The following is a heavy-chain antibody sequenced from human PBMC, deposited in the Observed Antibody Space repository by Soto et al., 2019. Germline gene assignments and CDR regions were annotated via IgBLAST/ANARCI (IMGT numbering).Heavy chain of an antibody. CDR1: GVSFSTYY. V-gene: IGHV4-59*01. CDR2: IYYSGSS. CDR3: ARDQGGPFDY. Sequence: QVQLQESGPGLVKPSETLSLTCTVSGVSFSTYYWIWIRQDPGKGLEWIGYIYYSGSSNYNPSLKSRVTMSVDTSKNQLSLKLSSVTAADTAVYYCARDQGGPFDYWGQGTLVTVSS. J-gene: IGHJ4*02. D-gene: IGHD2-15*01.